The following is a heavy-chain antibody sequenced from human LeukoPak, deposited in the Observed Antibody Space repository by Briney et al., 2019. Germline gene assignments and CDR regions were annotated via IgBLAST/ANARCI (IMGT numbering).Heavy chain of an antibody. J-gene: IGHJ3*02. CDR3: ARGRPLTHITMIVVVTSWAFDI. V-gene: IGHV6-1*01. CDR1: GDSVPSNSAA. Sequence: KDSQTLSLTCAISGDSVPSNSAAWNWSRQSPSRGLEWLGRTYYRSKWYNDYAVSVKSRITINPDTSKNQFSLQLNSVTPEDTAVYYCARGRPLTHITMIVVVTSWAFDIWGQGTMVTVSS. D-gene: IGHD3-22*01. CDR2: TYYRSKWYN.